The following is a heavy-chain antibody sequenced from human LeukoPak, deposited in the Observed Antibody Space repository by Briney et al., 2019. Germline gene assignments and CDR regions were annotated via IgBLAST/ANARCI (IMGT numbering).Heavy chain of an antibody. CDR3: ARSLVVVAATPFGY. V-gene: IGHV1-18*01. J-gene: IGHJ4*02. CDR2: ISAYNGNT. CDR1: GYTFTSYG. D-gene: IGHD2-15*01. Sequence: ASVKVSCKASGYTFTSYGISWVRQAPGQGLEWMGWISAYNGNTNYAQKLQGRVTMTTDTSTSTAYMELRSLRSDDTAVYYCARSLVVVAATPFGYWGQGTLVIVSS.